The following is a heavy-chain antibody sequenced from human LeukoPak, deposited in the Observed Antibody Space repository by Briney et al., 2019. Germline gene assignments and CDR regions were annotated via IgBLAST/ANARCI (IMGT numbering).Heavy chain of an antibody. D-gene: IGHD3-22*01. Sequence: GASVKVSCKASGYTFTSYYMHWVRQAPGQGLEWMGIINPSGGSTSYAQKFQGRVTMTRDTSTSTVYMELSSLRSEDTAVYYCARASLNGSGYPHPHYYGMDVWGQGTTVTVSS. J-gene: IGHJ6*02. CDR1: GYTFTSYY. CDR3: ARASLNGSGYPHPHYYGMDV. V-gene: IGHV1-46*01. CDR2: INPSGGST.